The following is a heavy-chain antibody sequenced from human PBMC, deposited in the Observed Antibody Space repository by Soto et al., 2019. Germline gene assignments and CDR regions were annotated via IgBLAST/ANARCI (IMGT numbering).Heavy chain of an antibody. CDR1: GGSFSGYY. Sequence: QVQLQQWGAGLLKPSETLSLTCAVYGGSFSGYYWSWIRQPPGKGLEWIGEINHSGSTNYNPSLKSRVTISVDTSKNQFSLKLSSVTAADTAVYYCARGYIVVVPAAMFHYYYYMDVWGKGTTVTVSS. J-gene: IGHJ6*03. CDR3: ARGYIVVVPAAMFHYYYYMDV. D-gene: IGHD2-2*01. V-gene: IGHV4-34*01. CDR2: INHSGST.